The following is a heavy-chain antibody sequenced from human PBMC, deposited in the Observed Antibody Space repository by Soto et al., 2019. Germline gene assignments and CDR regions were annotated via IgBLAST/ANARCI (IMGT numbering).Heavy chain of an antibody. J-gene: IGHJ6*02. Sequence: VASVKVSCKASGYTFTSYAMHWVRQAPGQRLEWMGWINAGNGNTKYSQKFQGRVTITRDTSASTAYMELSSLRSEDTAVYYCARELPYYDFWSGYYTGGEEYYYGMEVWGQGTTVTGSS. V-gene: IGHV1-3*01. CDR3: ARELPYYDFWSGYYTGGEEYYYGMEV. CDR2: INAGNGNT. D-gene: IGHD3-3*01. CDR1: GYTFTSYA.